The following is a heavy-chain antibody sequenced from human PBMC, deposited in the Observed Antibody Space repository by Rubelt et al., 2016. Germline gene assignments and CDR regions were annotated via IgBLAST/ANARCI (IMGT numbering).Heavy chain of an antibody. J-gene: IGHJ5*01. V-gene: IGHV3-30*07. CDR3: ARDGWFDY. Sequence: DSAKGRFTISRDNSKNTLYLQMNSLRAEDTAVYYCARDGWFDYWGQGTLVTVSS.